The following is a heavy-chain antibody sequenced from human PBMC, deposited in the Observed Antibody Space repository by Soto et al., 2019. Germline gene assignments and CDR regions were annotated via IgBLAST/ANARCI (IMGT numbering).Heavy chain of an antibody. CDR3: AKSYYYDSSGYSHKIYYYYGMDV. D-gene: IGHD3-22*01. V-gene: IGHV3-23*01. J-gene: IGHJ6*02. Sequence: PGGSLRLSCAASGFTFSSYAMSWVRQAPGKGLEWVSAISGSVGSTYYADSVKGRFTISRDNSKNTLYLQMNSLRAEDTAVYYCAKSYYYDSSGYSHKIYYYYGMDVWGQGTKVTVSS. CDR1: GFTFSSYA. CDR2: ISGSVGST.